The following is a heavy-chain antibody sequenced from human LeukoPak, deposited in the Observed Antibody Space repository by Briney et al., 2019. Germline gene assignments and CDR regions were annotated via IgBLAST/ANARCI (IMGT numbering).Heavy chain of an antibody. Sequence: SETLSLTCAVSGGSISSGGYSWSWIRQPPGKGLEWIGYIYHSGSTYYNPSLKSRVTISVDRSKNQFSLKLSSVTAADTAVYYCARAGYYDSSRATSYAFDIWGQGTMVTVSS. V-gene: IGHV4-30-2*01. J-gene: IGHJ3*02. CDR1: GGSISSGGYS. D-gene: IGHD3-22*01. CDR2: IYHSGST. CDR3: ARAGYYDSSRATSYAFDI.